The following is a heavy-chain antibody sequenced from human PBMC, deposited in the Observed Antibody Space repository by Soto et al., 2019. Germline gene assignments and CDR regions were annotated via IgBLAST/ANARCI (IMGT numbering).Heavy chain of an antibody. CDR1: GFTFSSYG. Sequence: GGSLRLSCAASGFTFSSYGMHWVRQAPGKGLEWVAVISYDGSNKYYADSVKGRFTISRDNSKNTLYLQMNSLRAEDTAVYYCAKVESYESTLDYWGQGTLVTVSS. D-gene: IGHD2-2*01. CDR3: AKVESYESTLDY. V-gene: IGHV3-30*18. CDR2: ISYDGSNK. J-gene: IGHJ4*02.